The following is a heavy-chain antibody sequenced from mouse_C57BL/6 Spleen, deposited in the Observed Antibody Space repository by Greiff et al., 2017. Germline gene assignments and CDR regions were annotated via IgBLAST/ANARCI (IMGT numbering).Heavy chain of an antibody. Sequence: VQLQQSGPELVKPGASVTMSCKASGYPFTDYNMHWVKQSHGKSLEWIGYINPNNGGTSYNQKFKGKATLTVNKSSSTAYMELRSLTSEDSAVYYCARGEGSLYAMDYWGQGTSVTVSS. V-gene: IGHV1-22*01. CDR3: ARGEGSLYAMDY. CDR2: INPNNGGT. CDR1: GYPFTDYN. J-gene: IGHJ4*01.